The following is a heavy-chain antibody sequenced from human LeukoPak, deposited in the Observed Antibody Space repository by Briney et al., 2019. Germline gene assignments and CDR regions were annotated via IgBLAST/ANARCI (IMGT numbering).Heavy chain of an antibody. CDR1: GYTFTSYD. CDR3: ARGLGGSRHMELLNY. V-gene: IGHV1-8*01. J-gene: IGHJ4*02. CDR2: MSPNSGNT. D-gene: IGHD1-26*01. Sequence: ASVKVSCKASGYTFTSYDINWVRQATGQGLEWMGWMSPNSGNTGYAQKFQGRVTMTRNTSISTAYMELSSLRSEDAAVYYCARGLGGSRHMELLNYWGQGTLVTVSS.